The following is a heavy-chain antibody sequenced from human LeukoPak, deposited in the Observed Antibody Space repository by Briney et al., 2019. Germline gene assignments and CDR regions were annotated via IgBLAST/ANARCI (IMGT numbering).Heavy chain of an antibody. CDR3: GGGGSSGYYGY. CDR1: GGSISSYY. J-gene: IGHJ4*02. CDR2: IYTSGST. D-gene: IGHD3-22*01. Sequence: SETLSLTCTVSGGSISSYYWSWIRQPPGKGLEWIGRIYTSGSTNYNPSLKSRVTMSVDTSKNQFSLKLSSVTAADTAVYYCGGGGSSGYYGYWGQGTLVTVSS. V-gene: IGHV4-4*07.